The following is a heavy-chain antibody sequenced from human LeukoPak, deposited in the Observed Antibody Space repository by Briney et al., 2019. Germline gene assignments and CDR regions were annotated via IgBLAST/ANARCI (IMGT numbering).Heavy chain of an antibody. CDR2: ISPNSGDT. Sequence: ASVKVSCKASGYTLTAYYIHWVRQAPGQGLEWMGWISPNSGDTDYAQKFQGRVTMTRDTPISTVYMALSSLRSDDTAVYYCARAYGTSWYYSDYWGQGTLVTVSS. CDR1: GYTLTAYY. CDR3: ARAYGTSWYYSDY. D-gene: IGHD6-13*01. J-gene: IGHJ4*02. V-gene: IGHV1-2*02.